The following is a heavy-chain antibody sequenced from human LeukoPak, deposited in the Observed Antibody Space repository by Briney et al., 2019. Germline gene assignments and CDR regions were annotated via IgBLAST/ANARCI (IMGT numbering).Heavy chain of an antibody. D-gene: IGHD3-22*01. CDR2: ISGSGGRT. V-gene: IGHV3-23*01. CDR1: GFTFSSYA. CDR3: ARGGESSGYYYADY. J-gene: IGHJ4*02. Sequence: GGSLRLSCAASGFTFSSYAMSWARQAPGKGLEWVSGISGSGGRTYYADSVKGRFTISRDDSKNTVYLQMNSLRAEDTSVYFCARGGESSGYYYADYWGQGTLVTVSS.